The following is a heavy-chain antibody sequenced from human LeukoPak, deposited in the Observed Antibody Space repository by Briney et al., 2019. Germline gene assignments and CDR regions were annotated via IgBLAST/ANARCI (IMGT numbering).Heavy chain of an antibody. D-gene: IGHD1-26*01. Sequence: GGSLRLSCAASGFTFSSYAMSWVRQAPGRGLEWVSVISGSGGSTYYADSVKGRFTISRDNSKNTLYLQMNSLRAEDTAVYYCAPRIVGATVVDLWGRGTLVTVSS. CDR3: APRIVGATVVDL. CDR1: GFTFSSYA. V-gene: IGHV3-23*01. J-gene: IGHJ2*01. CDR2: ISGSGGST.